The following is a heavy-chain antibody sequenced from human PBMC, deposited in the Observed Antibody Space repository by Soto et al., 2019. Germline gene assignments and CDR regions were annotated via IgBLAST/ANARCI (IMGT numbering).Heavy chain of an antibody. Sequence: ASVKVSCKASAYTFSGYSISWVRQAPGQGLEWMGWISAHNGNPVYAQKLQGRVTMTLDISTTTAYMDLRSLRSDDTAVYYCASGSDAFDFWGQGTLVTVSS. CDR1: AYTFSGYS. D-gene: IGHD5-12*01. CDR2: ISAHNGNP. CDR3: ASGSDAFDF. J-gene: IGHJ3*01. V-gene: IGHV1-18*01.